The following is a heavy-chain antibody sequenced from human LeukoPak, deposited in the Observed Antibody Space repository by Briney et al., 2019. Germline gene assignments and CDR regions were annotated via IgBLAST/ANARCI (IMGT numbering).Heavy chain of an antibody. CDR3: ARGRDGYNYYYYYMDV. CDR1: GFTFSNYG. J-gene: IGHJ6*03. D-gene: IGHD5-24*01. V-gene: IGHV3-33*02. Sequence: GGSLRLSCAASGFTFSNYGMHWVRQAPGKGLEWLAIMWYDGSIKYYADSAKGRFTISRDNSKNTVFLQMNSLRAEDTAVYYCARGRDGYNYYYYYMDVWGKGTTVTVSS. CDR2: MWYDGSIK.